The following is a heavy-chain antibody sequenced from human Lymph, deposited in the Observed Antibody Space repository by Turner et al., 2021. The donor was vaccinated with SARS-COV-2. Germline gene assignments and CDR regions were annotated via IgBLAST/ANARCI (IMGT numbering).Heavy chain of an antibody. D-gene: IGHD3-16*01. CDR2: ISCSGGST. Sequence: EVQLLESGGGLVQPGGSLRLSCAASGFTFNNYAMSWVRQAPGKGLECVSTISCSGGSTYYADSVKGRFIISRDNSKNTLYLQMNSLRAEDTAVYYCANLYPTVSWEFPYGMDVWGQGTTVTVSS. J-gene: IGHJ6*02. CDR1: GFTFNNYA. V-gene: IGHV3-23*01. CDR3: ANLYPTVSWEFPYGMDV.